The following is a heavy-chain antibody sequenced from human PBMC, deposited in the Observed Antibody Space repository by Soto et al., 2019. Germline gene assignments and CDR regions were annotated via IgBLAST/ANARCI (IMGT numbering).Heavy chain of an antibody. J-gene: IGHJ4*02. V-gene: IGHV4-61*08. Sequence: SETLSLTCSVSGGSARRGDYYWNWMRQPPGKGLEWIGCVYSSGNTKYNPSLKSRVTISRDTSKNQFSLNLNSVTAADTAVYYCARDSQVLDYWGQGTLVTVS. CDR1: GGSARRGDYY. CDR3: ARDSQVLDY. CDR2: VYSSGNT.